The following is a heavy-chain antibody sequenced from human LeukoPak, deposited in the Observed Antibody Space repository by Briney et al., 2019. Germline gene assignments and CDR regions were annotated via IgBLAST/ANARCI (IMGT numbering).Heavy chain of an antibody. CDR2: ISSSSSYI. CDR3: ARYGVAGKNVFDY. CDR1: GFTFSSYS. V-gene: IGHV3-21*01. Sequence: GGSLRLSCAASGFTFSSYSMNWVRQAPGKGLEWVSSISSSSSYIYYADSVKGRFTISRDNAKNSLYLQMNSLRAEDTAVYYCARYGVAGKNVFDYWGQGTLVTVYS. D-gene: IGHD6-19*01. J-gene: IGHJ4*02.